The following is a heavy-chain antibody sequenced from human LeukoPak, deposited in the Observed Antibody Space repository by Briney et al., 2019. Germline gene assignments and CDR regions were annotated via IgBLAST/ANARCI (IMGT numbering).Heavy chain of an antibody. CDR1: GYTFTSYY. D-gene: IGHD5-24*01. CDR3: ARVREDGYNPIEIFDY. CDR2: INPSGGST. V-gene: IGHV1-46*01. J-gene: IGHJ4*02. Sequence: SVKVSCKASGYTFTSYYMHWVRQAPGQGLEWMGIINPSGGSTSYAQKFQGRVTMTRDTSTSTVYMELSSLRSEDTAVYYCARVREDGYNPIEIFDYWGQGTLVTVSS.